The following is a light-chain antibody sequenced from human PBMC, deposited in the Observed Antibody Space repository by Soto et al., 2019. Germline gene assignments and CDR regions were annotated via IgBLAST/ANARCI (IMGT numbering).Light chain of an antibody. V-gene: IGKV3-15*01. Sequence: EILMTKTPATLSVSPGERATLSCRASQSVSSNLAWYQQKPGQAPRLLIYGASTRATGIPARFSGSGSGTEFTLTISSLQSEDFAVYYCQQYNNWPPITFGQGTRLEIK. CDR2: GAS. CDR1: QSVSSN. CDR3: QQYNNWPPIT. J-gene: IGKJ5*01.